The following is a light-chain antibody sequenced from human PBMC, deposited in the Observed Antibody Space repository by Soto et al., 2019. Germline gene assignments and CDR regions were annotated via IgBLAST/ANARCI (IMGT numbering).Light chain of an antibody. CDR1: QSINSN. V-gene: IGKV3-15*01. J-gene: IGKJ1*01. CDR2: GAS. CDR3: QQYGSSLWT. Sequence: EVVITQSPATLSVSPGERCTLSCTAIQSINSNLAWYQQRPCQAPRLLIYGASTRATGIPAKFSGSGSGTEFTLTISSLQSEDFAVYYCQQYGSSLWTFGPGTKVDIK.